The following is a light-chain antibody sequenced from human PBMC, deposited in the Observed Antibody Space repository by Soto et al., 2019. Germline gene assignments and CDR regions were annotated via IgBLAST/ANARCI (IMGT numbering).Light chain of an antibody. J-gene: IGLJ3*02. CDR2: DVT. Sequence: QSALTQPRSVSGSPGQSVTISCTGTSSDVGTYGYVSWYQQHPGKAPKLMTYDVTERPSGVPDRFSGSKSGNTASLTISGPQAEDEADYYCCSYAGSYTWVFGGGTQLTVL. V-gene: IGLV2-11*01. CDR3: CSYAGSYTWV. CDR1: SSDVGTYGY.